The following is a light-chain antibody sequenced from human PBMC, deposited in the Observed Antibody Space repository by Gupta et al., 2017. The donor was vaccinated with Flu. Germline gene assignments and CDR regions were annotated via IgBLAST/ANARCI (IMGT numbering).Light chain of an antibody. V-gene: IGKV3-15*01. Sequence: EIVMTQSPSTLSASVGERVTLSCRASQRISSNLAWYQQKPGQPPRVLMYGASSRDTGVPARFSRSGYEKDFTLTITSRQSEDSAFYYCQQYYSWPPRTFGEGTKVEIK. J-gene: IGKJ4*02. CDR1: QRISSN. CDR3: QQYYSWPPRT. CDR2: GAS.